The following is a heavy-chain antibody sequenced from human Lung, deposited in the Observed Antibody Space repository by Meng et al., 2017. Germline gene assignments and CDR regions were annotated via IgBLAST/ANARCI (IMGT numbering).Heavy chain of an antibody. CDR3: ARETLRELGLFHY. Sequence: LKASGPSLVPSSGTLSLACAVSGDSITRTQWWSWLRQTPGKGLEWIGEISHSGSTVYRPSLQGRVSISLDKSNNEFSLKLTSVTAADTAVYYCARETLRELGLFHYWGQGILVTVSS. CDR2: ISHSGST. D-gene: IGHD1-7*01. CDR1: GDSITRTQW. V-gene: IGHV4-4*02. J-gene: IGHJ4*02.